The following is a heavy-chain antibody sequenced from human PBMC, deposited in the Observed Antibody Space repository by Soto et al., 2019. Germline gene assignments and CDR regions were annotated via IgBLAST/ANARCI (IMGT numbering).Heavy chain of an antibody. D-gene: IGHD3-16*02. CDR1: GYTFTSYD. J-gene: IGHJ4*02. CDR3: ASIMITFGGVIVKNFDY. Sequence: ASVKVSCKASGYTFTSYDINWVRQATGQGLEWMGWMNPNSGNTGYAQKFQGRVTMTRNTSISTAYMELSSLRSEDTAVYYCASIMITFGGVIVKNFDYWGQGTLVTVSS. CDR2: MNPNSGNT. V-gene: IGHV1-8*01.